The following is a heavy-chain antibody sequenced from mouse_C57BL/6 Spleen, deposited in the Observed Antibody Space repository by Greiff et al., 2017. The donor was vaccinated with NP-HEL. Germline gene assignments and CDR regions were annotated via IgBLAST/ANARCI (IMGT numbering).Heavy chain of an antibody. D-gene: IGHD1-1*01. V-gene: IGHV1-62-2*01. Sequence: VQLQQSGAELVKPGASVKLSCKASGYTFTEYTIHWVKQRSGQGLEWIGWFYPGSGSIKYNEKFKDKATLTADKSSSTVYMELSRLTSEDSAVYFCARHEEGFITTVEGYFDYWGQGTTLTVSS. CDR2: FYPGSGSI. CDR1: GYTFTEYT. J-gene: IGHJ2*01. CDR3: ARHEEGFITTVEGYFDY.